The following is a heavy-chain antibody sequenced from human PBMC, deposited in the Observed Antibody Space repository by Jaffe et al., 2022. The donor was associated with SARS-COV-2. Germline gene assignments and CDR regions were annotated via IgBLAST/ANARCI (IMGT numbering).Heavy chain of an antibody. D-gene: IGHD2-8*01. J-gene: IGHJ3*02. CDR2: IYTDETTT. CDR3: ARGHNGALDI. CDR1: GFSFSTYW. Sequence: EVQLVESGGGLVQPGGSLRLSCVASGFSFSTYWMNWVRQAPGKGLVWVSRIYTDETTTTYADSVKGRFTISRDNAKDTLFLQVNSLRAEDTAVYYCARGHNGALDIWGQGTMVTVSS. V-gene: IGHV3-74*01.